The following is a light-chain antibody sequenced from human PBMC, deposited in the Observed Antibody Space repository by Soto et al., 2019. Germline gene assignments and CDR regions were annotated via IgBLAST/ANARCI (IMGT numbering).Light chain of an antibody. Sequence: DIQMTQSPSSVSASVGDRVTITCRASQDINNWLAWYQQKPGKAPKLLIYAASTLQSGVPSRFSGSGSGTDFTLSISSLQPEDFATYSCQQANSFQLTFGGGTRVEIK. CDR2: AAS. CDR1: QDINNW. J-gene: IGKJ4*01. V-gene: IGKV1-12*01. CDR3: QQANSFQLT.